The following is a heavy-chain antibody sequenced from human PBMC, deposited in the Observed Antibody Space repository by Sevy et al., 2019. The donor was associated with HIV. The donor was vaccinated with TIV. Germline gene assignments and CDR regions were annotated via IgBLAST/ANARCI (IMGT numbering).Heavy chain of an antibody. CDR2: IRYDGSDK. CDR3: AKDLAGAGRGYFDY. CDR1: GFTFSNFG. D-gene: IGHD6-13*01. J-gene: IGHJ4*02. Sequence: GGSLRLSCTASGFTFSNFGMHWVRQVPGKGLEWVTFIRYDGSDKYYAASVKGRFTISRDDSKNTLYLQMDRLRAEDTAIYYCAKDLAGAGRGYFDYGGQGTLVTVSS. V-gene: IGHV3-30*02.